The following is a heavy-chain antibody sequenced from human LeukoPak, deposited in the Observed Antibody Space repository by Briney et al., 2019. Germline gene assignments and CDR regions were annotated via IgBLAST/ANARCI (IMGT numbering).Heavy chain of an antibody. D-gene: IGHD6-19*01. CDR1: GGSLSSGSYY. Sequence: PSETLSLTCTVSGGSLSSGSYYWSWLRQPPGTGLEWFGYIYYSGSTNYNPSLKSRVTISVDTSKNQFSLKLSSVTAADTAVYYCARVTYSSGRGFDYWGQGTLVTVSS. V-gene: IGHV4-61*01. J-gene: IGHJ4*02. CDR3: ARVTYSSGRGFDY. CDR2: IYYSGST.